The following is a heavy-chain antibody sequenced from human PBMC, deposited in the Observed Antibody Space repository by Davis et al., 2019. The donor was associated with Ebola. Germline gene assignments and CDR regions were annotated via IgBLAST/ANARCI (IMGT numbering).Heavy chain of an antibody. Sequence: PSETLSLTCTVSGGSISSSSYYWGWIRQPPGKGLEWIGSIYYSGSTYYNPSLKSRVTISVDTSNNQFSLRLSSVTAADTAVYYCARQPKYYGAGRNEYYNYVMDVWGQGTTVTVSS. V-gene: IGHV4-39*01. CDR3: ARQPKYYGAGRNEYYNYVMDV. CDR1: GGSISSSSYY. CDR2: IYYSGST. J-gene: IGHJ6*02. D-gene: IGHD3-10*01.